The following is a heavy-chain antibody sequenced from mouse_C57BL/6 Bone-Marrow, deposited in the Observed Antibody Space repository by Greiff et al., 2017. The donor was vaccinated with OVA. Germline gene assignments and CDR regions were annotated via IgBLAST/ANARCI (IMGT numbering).Heavy chain of an antibody. Sequence: VQLQQSGPGLVQPSQSLSITCTVSGFSLTSYGVHWVRQSPGKGLEWLGVIWRGGSTDYNAAFMSRLSITKDNSKSQVFFKMNSLQADDTAIYYCAKYYGSPYYYAMDYWGQGTSVTVSS. V-gene: IGHV2-5*01. D-gene: IGHD1-1*01. CDR2: IWRGGST. CDR1: GFSLTSYG. CDR3: AKYYGSPYYYAMDY. J-gene: IGHJ4*01.